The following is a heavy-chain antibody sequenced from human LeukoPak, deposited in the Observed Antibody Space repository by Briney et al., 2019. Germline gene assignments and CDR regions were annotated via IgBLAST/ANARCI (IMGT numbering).Heavy chain of an antibody. J-gene: IGHJ4*02. V-gene: IGHV3-64*01. D-gene: IGHD3-3*01. CDR2: ISSNGGST. CDR1: GSTFSSYA. Sequence: GGSLRLSCAASGSTFSSYAMYWVGQAPGKGLECVSAISSNGGSTYYANSVKGRFTISRDNSKNTLYLQMGSLRAEDTAVYYCAKDLNYDFWSGLGNWGQGTLVTVSS. CDR3: AKDLNYDFWSGLGN.